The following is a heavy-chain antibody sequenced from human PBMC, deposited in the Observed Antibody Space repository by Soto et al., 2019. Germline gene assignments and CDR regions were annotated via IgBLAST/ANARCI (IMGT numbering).Heavy chain of an antibody. CDR3: ARHLMVGATTWWFDP. CDR1: GGSISSSSYY. Sequence: PSETLSLTCTVSGGSISSSSYYWGWIRQPPGKGLEWIGGIYYSGSTYYNPSLKSRVTISVDTSKNQFSLKLSSVTAADTAVYYCARHLMVGATTWWFDPWGQGTLVTVSS. D-gene: IGHD1-26*01. J-gene: IGHJ5*02. CDR2: IYYSGST. V-gene: IGHV4-39*01.